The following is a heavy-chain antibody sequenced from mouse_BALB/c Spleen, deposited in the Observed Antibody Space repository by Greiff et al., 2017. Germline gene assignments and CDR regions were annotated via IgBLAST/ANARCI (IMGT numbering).Heavy chain of an antibody. D-gene: IGHD4-1*01. CDR2: ISSGSSTI. Sequence: EVKVVESGGGLVQPGGSRKLSCAASGFTFSSFGMHWVRQAPEKGLEWVAYISSGSSTIYYADTVKGRFTISRDNPKNTLFLQMTSLRSEDTAMYYCARELDYAMDYWGQGTSVTVSS. CDR3: ARELDYAMDY. J-gene: IGHJ4*01. V-gene: IGHV5-17*02. CDR1: GFTFSSFG.